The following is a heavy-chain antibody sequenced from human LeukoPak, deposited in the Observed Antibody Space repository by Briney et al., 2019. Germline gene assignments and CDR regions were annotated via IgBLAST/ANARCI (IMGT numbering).Heavy chain of an antibody. CDR1: GFTFSIYW. D-gene: IGHD3-22*01. J-gene: IGHJ4*02. CDR2: ISGSGGST. CDR3: AKVSYYYDSSGTDY. V-gene: IGHV3-23*01. Sequence: GGSLRLSCAASGFTFSIYWMSWVRQAPGKGLEWVSAISGSGGSTYYADSVKGLFTISRDNSKNTLYLQMNSLRAEDTAVYYCAKVSYYYDSSGTDYWGQGTLVTVSS.